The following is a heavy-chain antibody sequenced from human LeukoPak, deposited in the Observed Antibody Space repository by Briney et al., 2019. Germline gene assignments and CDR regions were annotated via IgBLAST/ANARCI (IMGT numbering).Heavy chain of an antibody. J-gene: IGHJ6*02. CDR2: IYHSGST. Sequence: SETLSLTCAVSGGSISSGGYSWSWIRQPPGKGLEWIGYIYHSGSTYYNPSLKSRVTISVDRSKNQFSLKLSSVTAADTAVYYCARAHQGMDVWGQGTTVTASS. CDR3: ARAHQGMDV. V-gene: IGHV4-30-2*01. CDR1: GGSISSGGYS.